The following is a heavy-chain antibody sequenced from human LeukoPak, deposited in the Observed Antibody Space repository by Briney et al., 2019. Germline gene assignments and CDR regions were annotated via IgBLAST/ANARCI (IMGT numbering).Heavy chain of an antibody. CDR1: GGSISSYY. CDR3: ARDSRIAVAGVNWYFDL. D-gene: IGHD6-19*01. J-gene: IGHJ2*01. CDR2: IYYSGST. Sequence: PSETLSLTCTVSGGSISSYYWSWIRQPPGKGLEWIGYIYYSGSTNYNPSLKSRVTISVDTSKNQFSLKLSSVTAADTAVYYCARDSRIAVAGVNWYFDLWGRGTLVTVSS. V-gene: IGHV4-59*01.